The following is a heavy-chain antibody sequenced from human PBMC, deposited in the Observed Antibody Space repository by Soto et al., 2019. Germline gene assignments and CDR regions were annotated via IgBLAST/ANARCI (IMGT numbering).Heavy chain of an antibody. CDR3: VRGASTISIDY. CDR2: ISTNGGST. CDR1: GFTFSIYT. D-gene: IGHD1-1*01. J-gene: IGHJ4*02. Sequence: EVQLVESGGGLVQPGGSLRLSCAASGFTFSIYTMHWVRQAPGKGLEYVSTISTNGGSTYYANSVKGRFTISRDNSKNTLYLQMGSLRAEDMAAYYCVRGASTISIDYWGQGTLVTVSS. V-gene: IGHV3-64*01.